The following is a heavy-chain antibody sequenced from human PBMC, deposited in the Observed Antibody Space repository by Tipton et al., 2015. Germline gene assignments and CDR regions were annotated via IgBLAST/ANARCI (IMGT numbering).Heavy chain of an antibody. Sequence: SLRLSCATSGFSFTTYNMIWVRQAPGKGLEWVATVSHGAPNTYYADSVKGRFTISRDNSKNTLYLQMNSLRAEDTAVYFCARGGVGGYFLFDYWGQGTLGTVSS. CDR2: VSHGAPNT. CDR1: GFSFTTYN. D-gene: IGHD3-22*01. J-gene: IGHJ4*02. V-gene: IGHV3-30*03. CDR3: ARGGVGGYFLFDY.